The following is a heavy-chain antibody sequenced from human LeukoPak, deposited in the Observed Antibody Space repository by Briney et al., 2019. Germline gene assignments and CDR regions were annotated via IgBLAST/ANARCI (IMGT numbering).Heavy chain of an antibody. Sequence: GGSLRLSCAASEFSVGSNYMTWVRQAPGKGLEWVSLIYSGGSTYYADSVKGRFTISRDNSKNTLYLQMNSLRAEDTAVYYCARGGDDSSGYFDYWGQGTLVTVSS. D-gene: IGHD3-22*01. CDR1: EFSVGSNY. V-gene: IGHV3-66*01. J-gene: IGHJ4*02. CDR2: IYSGGST. CDR3: ARGGDDSSGYFDY.